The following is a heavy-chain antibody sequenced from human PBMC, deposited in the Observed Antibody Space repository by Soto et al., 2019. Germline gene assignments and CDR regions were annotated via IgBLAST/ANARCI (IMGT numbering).Heavy chain of an antibody. V-gene: IGHV3-23*01. J-gene: IGHJ3*02. Sequence: GGSLRLSCAASGFTFSSYAMSWVRQAPGKGLEWVSAISGSGGSTYYADSVEGRFTISRDNSKNTLYLQMNSLRAEDTAVYYCAANLDYDFWSGYDAFDIWGQGTMVTVSS. D-gene: IGHD3-3*01. CDR2: ISGSGGST. CDR1: GFTFSSYA. CDR3: AANLDYDFWSGYDAFDI.